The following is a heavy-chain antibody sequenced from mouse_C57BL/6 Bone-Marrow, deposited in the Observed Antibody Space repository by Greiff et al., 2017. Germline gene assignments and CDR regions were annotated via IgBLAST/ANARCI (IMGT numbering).Heavy chain of an antibody. J-gene: IGHJ2*01. D-gene: IGHD1-1*01. CDR1: GFNIKDDY. Sequence: VQLKESGAELVRPGASVKLSCTASGFNIKDDYMHWVKQRPEQGLEWIGWIDPENGDTEYASKFQGKATITADTSSNTAYLQLSSLTSEDTAVYYCTTRITTVVAPFDYWGQGTNLTVSS. CDR2: IDPENGDT. V-gene: IGHV14-4*01. CDR3: TTRITTVVAPFDY.